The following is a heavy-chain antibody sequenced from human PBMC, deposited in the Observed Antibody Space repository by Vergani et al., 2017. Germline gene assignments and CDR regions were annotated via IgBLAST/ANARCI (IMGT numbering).Heavy chain of an antibody. CDR1: GGSISSGSYY. CDR2: VYTSGST. CDR3: ARAPQNYYYYYMDV. V-gene: IGHV4-61*02. Sequence: QVQLQESGPGLVKPSQTLSLTCTVSGGSISSGSYYWSWIRQPAGKGLEWIGRVYTSGSTNYNPSLKSRVTISLDTSKNQFSLNLSSVTAADTAVYYCARAPQNYYYYYMDVWGKGTTVTVSS. J-gene: IGHJ6*03.